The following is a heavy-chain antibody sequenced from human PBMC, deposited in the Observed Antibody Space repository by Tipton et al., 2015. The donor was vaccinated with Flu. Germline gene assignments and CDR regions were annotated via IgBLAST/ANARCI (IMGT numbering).Heavy chain of an antibody. Sequence: TLSLTCTVSGGSMTSGNYYWNWIRQPAGKGLEWIGRIYTTGSIKYNPSLKSRVTISVDTSKNQFSLRLSSVTAADTAVYYCARLSGSYALDYWGQGTLVTVSS. D-gene: IGHD1-26*01. CDR2: IYTTGSI. CDR1: GGSMTSGNYY. V-gene: IGHV4-61*02. CDR3: ARLSGSYALDY. J-gene: IGHJ4*02.